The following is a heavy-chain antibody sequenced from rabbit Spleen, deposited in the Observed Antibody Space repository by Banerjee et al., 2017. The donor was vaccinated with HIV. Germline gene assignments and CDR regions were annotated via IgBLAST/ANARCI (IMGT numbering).Heavy chain of an antibody. J-gene: IGHJ4*01. V-gene: IGHV1S47*01. D-gene: IGHD2-1*01. CDR1: GFDFSGYG. CDR3: VRDRANIGGDYGPYYFDL. Sequence: QEQLVESGGGLVQPGGSLKLSCKASGFDFSGYGMSWVRQAPGKGLEWIGYIDPLFGNTYYASWVNGRFTISSHNAQNTLYLQLNSLTAADTATYFCVRDRANIGGDYGPYYFDLWGPGPLVTVS. CDR2: IDPLFGNT.